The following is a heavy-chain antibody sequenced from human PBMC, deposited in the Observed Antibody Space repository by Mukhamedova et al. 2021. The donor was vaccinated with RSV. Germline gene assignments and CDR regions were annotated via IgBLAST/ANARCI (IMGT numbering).Heavy chain of an antibody. CDR3: VRGYSRVLAAL. J-gene: IGHJ4*02. D-gene: IGHD2-15*01. Sequence: NPSLESRVTISVDTSKNQFSLGLRSVTAADTAVYYCVRGYSRVLAALWGQGTLVTVSS. V-gene: IGHV4-34*01.